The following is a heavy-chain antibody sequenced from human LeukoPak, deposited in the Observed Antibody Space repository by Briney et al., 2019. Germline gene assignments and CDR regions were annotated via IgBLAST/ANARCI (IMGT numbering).Heavy chain of an antibody. CDR3: ARQSSGYYYGWFDP. J-gene: IGHJ5*02. V-gene: IGHV4-39*01. D-gene: IGHD3-22*01. CDR2: IFYTGNT. CDR1: GGSILHSTYY. Sequence: SETLSLTCTVSGGSILHSTYYWAWIRQPPGKGLEWIATIFYTGNTHYNPSLKSRVTMSVDTVKNQFSLNLNSVTAADTAVYYCARQSSGYYYGWFDPWGQGTLVTVSS.